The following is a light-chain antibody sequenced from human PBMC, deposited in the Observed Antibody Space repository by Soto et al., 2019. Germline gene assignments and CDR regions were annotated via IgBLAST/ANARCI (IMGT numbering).Light chain of an antibody. CDR1: QDIRKY. CDR3: LQYESLPYG. Sequence: DVQMTQSPSSLAASVRDRVTITCQASQDIRKYLNWYQEKPGSPPKLLIYDATNLEAGVPSRFSGSGYGTDYSLSITDLQPEDFATYYCLQYESLPYGFGQGTKLKI. V-gene: IGKV1-33*01. J-gene: IGKJ2*03. CDR2: DAT.